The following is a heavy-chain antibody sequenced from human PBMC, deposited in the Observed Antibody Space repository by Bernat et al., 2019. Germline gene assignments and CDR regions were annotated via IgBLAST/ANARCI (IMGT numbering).Heavy chain of an antibody. J-gene: IGHJ4*02. Sequence: QVQLVQSGAEVKKPGSSVKVSCKASGGTFSSYAISWVRQAPGQGLEWMGGIIPIFGTANYAQKFQGRVTITADESTSTAYMELSSLRSEDTAVYYCARGAFDFWRGYYLPRFDYWGQGTLVTVSS. CDR2: IIPIFGTA. V-gene: IGHV1-69*01. CDR1: GGTFSSYA. D-gene: IGHD3-3*01. CDR3: ARGAFDFWRGYYLPRFDY.